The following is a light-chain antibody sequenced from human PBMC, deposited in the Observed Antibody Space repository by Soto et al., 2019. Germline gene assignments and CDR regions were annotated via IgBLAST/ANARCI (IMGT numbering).Light chain of an antibody. CDR1: QSVSSN. CDR2: GAS. V-gene: IGKV3-15*01. J-gene: IGKJ2*01. Sequence: EIVMTQSPATLSVSPGERAALSCRASQSVSSNFAWYQQKPGQAPRLLIYGASTSAPAIPARFSGSGSGTEFTLTISSLQYEDFAVYYCQQYNNWPPYTFGQGTKVDIK. CDR3: QQYNNWPPYT.